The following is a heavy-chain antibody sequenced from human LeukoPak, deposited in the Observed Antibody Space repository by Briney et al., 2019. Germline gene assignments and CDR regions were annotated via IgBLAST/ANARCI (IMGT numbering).Heavy chain of an antibody. D-gene: IGHD6-13*01. V-gene: IGHV1-69*06. Sequence: GSSVKVSCKASGGTFSSYAISWVRLAPGQGLEWMGGIITIFGTANYAQKFQGRVTITADKSTSTAYMELSSLRSEDTAVYYCARMAAAGTGWYYYYGMDVWGKGTTVTVSS. J-gene: IGHJ6*04. CDR3: ARMAAAGTGWYYYYGMDV. CDR1: GGTFSSYA. CDR2: IITIFGTA.